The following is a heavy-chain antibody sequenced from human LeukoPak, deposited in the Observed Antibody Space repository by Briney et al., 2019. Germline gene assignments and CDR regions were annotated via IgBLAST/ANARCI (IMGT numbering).Heavy chain of an antibody. CDR1: GFTFSSYA. V-gene: IGHV3-30-3*01. Sequence: GGSLRLSCAASGFTFSSYAMHWVRQAPGKGLEWVAVISYDGSNKYYADSVKGRFTISRDNSKNTLYLQMNSLRAEDTAVYYCVRGITMVRGTWSAFDIWGQGTMVTVSS. CDR3: VRGITMVRGTWSAFDI. D-gene: IGHD3-10*01. CDR2: ISYDGSNK. J-gene: IGHJ3*02.